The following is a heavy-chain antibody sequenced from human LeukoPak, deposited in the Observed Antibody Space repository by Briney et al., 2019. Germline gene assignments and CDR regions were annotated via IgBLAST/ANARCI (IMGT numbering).Heavy chain of an antibody. D-gene: IGHD2-2*01. Sequence: SETLSLTCTVSGGSISSYYWSWIRQPAGKGLEWIGRIYTSGSTNYNPSLKSRVTMSVDTSKNQFSLKLSSVTAADTAVYYCASGCSTSCYPPEYFQHWGQGTLVTVSS. CDR3: ASGCSTSCYPPEYFQH. CDR2: IYTSGST. J-gene: IGHJ1*01. CDR1: GGSISSYY. V-gene: IGHV4-4*07.